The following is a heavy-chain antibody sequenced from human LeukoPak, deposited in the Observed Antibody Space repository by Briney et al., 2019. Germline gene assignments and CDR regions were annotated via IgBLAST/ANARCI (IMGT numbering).Heavy chain of an antibody. Sequence: PGGSLRLSCAASGFTFSSYAMSWVRQAPGKGLEWVSAISGSGGSTYYADSVKGRFTISRDNSKNTLYLQMNSLRAEDTAVYYCAKALGSGSYSWHYGMDVWGQGTTVTVSS. CDR2: ISGSGGST. CDR3: AKALGSGSYSWHYGMDV. V-gene: IGHV3-23*01. CDR1: GFTFSSYA. D-gene: IGHD1-26*01. J-gene: IGHJ6*02.